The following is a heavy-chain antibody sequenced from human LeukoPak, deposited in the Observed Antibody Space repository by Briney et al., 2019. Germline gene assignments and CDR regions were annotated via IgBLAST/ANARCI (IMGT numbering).Heavy chain of an antibody. D-gene: IGHD2-2*01. CDR3: ARADCSSTSCYQDY. V-gene: IGHV3-30*01. J-gene: IGHJ4*02. CDR2: ISYDGSNK. Sequence: GRSLRLSCAASGFTFSSYAIHWVRQAPGKGLEWVAVISYDGSNKYYADSVKGRFTISRDNSKNTLYLQMNSLRAEDTAVYYCARADCSSTSCYQDYWGQGTLVTVSS. CDR1: GFTFSSYA.